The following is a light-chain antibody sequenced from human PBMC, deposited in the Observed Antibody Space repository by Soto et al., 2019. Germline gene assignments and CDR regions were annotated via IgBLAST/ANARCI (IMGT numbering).Light chain of an antibody. Sequence: QSALTQPPSAPGSPGQSVTISCTGTSSDVGGYNYVSWYQQHPDKAPKLMIYEVTKRPSGVPDRFSGSKSGNTASLTVSGLQAEDEADYYCSSYAGSNNFDVFGTGTKVTVL. V-gene: IGLV2-8*01. CDR3: SSYAGSNNFDV. CDR2: EVT. J-gene: IGLJ1*01. CDR1: SSDVGGYNY.